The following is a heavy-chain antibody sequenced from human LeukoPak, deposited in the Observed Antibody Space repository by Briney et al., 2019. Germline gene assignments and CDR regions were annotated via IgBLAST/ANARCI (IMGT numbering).Heavy chain of an antibody. CDR2: IIPIFGTA. D-gene: IGHD6-19*01. V-gene: IGHV1-69*05. CDR1: GGTFSSYA. CDR3: ARVGIAVAGTEVFDY. Sequence: ASVKVSCKASGGTFSSYAISWVRQAPGQGLEWMGGIIPIFGTANYAQKFQGRVTITRDTSASTAYMELSSLRSEDTAVYYCARVGIAVAGTEVFDYWGQGTLVTVSS. J-gene: IGHJ4*02.